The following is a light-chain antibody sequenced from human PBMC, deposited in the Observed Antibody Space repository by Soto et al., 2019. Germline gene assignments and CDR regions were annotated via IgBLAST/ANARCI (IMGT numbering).Light chain of an antibody. CDR1: QSVSSN. CDR3: QQYNNWPYT. V-gene: IGKV3-15*01. Sequence: EIVMTQSPATLSVSPGERATLSCRASQSVSSNLAWYQQKPGQAPRLLIYGASTRATGIPARFSGSRSGTEFTLTISSLQSEDFAVYYSQQYNNWPYTFGQGTKLEIK. CDR2: GAS. J-gene: IGKJ2*01.